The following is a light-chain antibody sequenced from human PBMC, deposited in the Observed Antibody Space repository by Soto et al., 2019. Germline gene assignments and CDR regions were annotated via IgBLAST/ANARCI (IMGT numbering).Light chain of an antibody. V-gene: IGLV2-14*01. CDR3: SSYTTAYTQV. CDR1: SNDVGYYNY. CDR2: EVT. J-gene: IGLJ3*02. Sequence: QSVLSQPASVSGSPGPSIPISCTGTSNDVGYYNYVSWYQQHPGQAPKLMISEVTNRPSGVSDRFSGSKSGNTASLTISRLQAEDEAHYYCSSYTTAYTQVFGGGTKLTVL.